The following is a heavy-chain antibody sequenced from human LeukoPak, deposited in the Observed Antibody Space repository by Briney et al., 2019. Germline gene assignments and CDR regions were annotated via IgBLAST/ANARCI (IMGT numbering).Heavy chain of an antibody. J-gene: IGHJ4*02. CDR1: GGSITSGSYH. V-gene: IGHV4-61*01. Sequence: SETLSLTCTVSGGSITSGSYHWGWIRQSPGKGLEWIGYIYYSGSTNYNPSLKSRVTISVDTSKNQFSLKLSSVTAADTAVYYCAREGGTGFDYWGQGTLVTVSS. CDR3: AREGGTGFDY. D-gene: IGHD1-1*01. CDR2: IYYSGST.